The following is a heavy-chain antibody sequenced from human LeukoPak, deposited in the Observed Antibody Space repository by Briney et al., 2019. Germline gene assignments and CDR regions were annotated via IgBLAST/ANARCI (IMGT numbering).Heavy chain of an antibody. Sequence: GGSLRLSCAASGFTFSSYSMNWVRQAPGKGLKSFSSISSSSSYIYYADSVKGRFTISRDNGKNSLYLQMNSLRAEDTAVYYCARDHHGSDYYYGMDVWGQGTTVTVSS. CDR3: ARDHHGSDYYYGMDV. V-gene: IGHV3-21*01. J-gene: IGHJ6*02. CDR1: GFTFSSYS. CDR2: ISSSSSYI. D-gene: IGHD1-14*01.